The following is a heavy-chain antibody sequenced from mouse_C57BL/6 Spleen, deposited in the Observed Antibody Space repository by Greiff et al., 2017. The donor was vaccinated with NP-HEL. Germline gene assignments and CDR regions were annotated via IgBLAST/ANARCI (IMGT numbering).Heavy chain of an antibody. J-gene: IGHJ4*01. D-gene: IGHD2-3*01. CDR1: GFSLTSYG. Sequence: VMLVESGPGLVQPSQSLSITCTVSGFSLTSYGVHWVRQSPGKGLEWLGVIWSGGSTDYNAAFISRLSISKDNSKSQIFFYMNSLRADDTAIYYCARETYDGYLYAMDYWGQGTSVTVSS. CDR2: IWSGGST. CDR3: ARETYDGYLYAMDY. V-gene: IGHV2-2*01.